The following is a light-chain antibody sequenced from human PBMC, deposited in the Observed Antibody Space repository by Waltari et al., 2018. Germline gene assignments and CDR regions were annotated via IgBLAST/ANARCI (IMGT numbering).Light chain of an antibody. V-gene: IGLV2-8*01. CDR3: SSYGGTNNFVL. CDR2: EVT. Sequence: QSALTQPPSASGSPGQSITISCTGTSSDVGAYNFVSWYQQYPGRAPKVLIYEVTQRPSGAPDRFSGSKAGNTASLTVSGLQAEDEADYYCSSYGGTNNFVLFGGGTKLTVL. CDR1: SSDVGAYNF. J-gene: IGLJ2*01.